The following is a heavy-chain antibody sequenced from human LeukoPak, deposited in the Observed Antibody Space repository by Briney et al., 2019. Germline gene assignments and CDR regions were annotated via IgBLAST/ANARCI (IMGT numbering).Heavy chain of an antibody. V-gene: IGHV3-21*01. Sequence: PGGSLRLSCAASGFTFSSYSMNWVRQAPGKGLEWVSSISSSSSYIYYADSVKGRFTISRDNAKNSLYLQMNSLRTEDTAVYYCVRAAASAPISNWFDPWGQGTLVTVSS. CDR2: ISSSSSYI. J-gene: IGHJ5*02. CDR1: GFTFSSYS. D-gene: IGHD2-2*01. CDR3: VRAAASAPISNWFDP.